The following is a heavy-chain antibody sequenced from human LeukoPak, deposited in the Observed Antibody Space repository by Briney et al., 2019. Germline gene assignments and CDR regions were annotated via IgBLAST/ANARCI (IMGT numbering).Heavy chain of an antibody. CDR2: ISAYNGNT. CDR3: ARVSRVYSSSWYDSYYFDY. V-gene: IGHV1-18*01. CDR1: GYTFTSYG. J-gene: IGHJ4*02. Sequence: VASVKVSCKASGYTFTSYGISWVRQAPGQGLEWMGWISAYNGNTNYAQKLQGRVTMTTDTSTSTAYMELRSLRSDDTAVYYCARVSRVYSSSWYDSYYFDYWGQGTLVTVSS. D-gene: IGHD6-13*01.